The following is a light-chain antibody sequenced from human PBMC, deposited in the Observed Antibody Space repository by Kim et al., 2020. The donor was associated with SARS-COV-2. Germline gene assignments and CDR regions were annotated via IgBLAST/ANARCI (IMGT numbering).Light chain of an antibody. V-gene: IGKV1-39*01. CDR3: QQSYSAPWT. CDR2: AAS. Sequence: DIQMTQSPFSLSASVGDRVTITCRASQRITTYLNWYQQKPGKAPKVLIYAASSLESGVPPRFSGSGSGTDFTLTISSLHPEDFATYYCQQSYSAPWTFGRGTKVDIK. CDR1: QRITTY. J-gene: IGKJ1*01.